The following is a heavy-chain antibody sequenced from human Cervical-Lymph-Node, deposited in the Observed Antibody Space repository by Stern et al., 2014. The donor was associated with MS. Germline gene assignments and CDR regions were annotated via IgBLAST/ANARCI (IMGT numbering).Heavy chain of an antibody. CDR1: GYTFTSYA. V-gene: IGHV1-3*01. CDR2: INAGNGNT. D-gene: IGHD3-22*01. J-gene: IGHJ4*02. CDR3: ARDWAITYYYDSSGYYFVD. Sequence: QVQLVQSGAEVKKPGASVKVSCKASGYTFTSYAMHWVRQAPGQRLEWMGWINAGNGNTKYSQKVQGRVTITRDTSASTAYMELSSLRSEDTAVYYCARDWAITYYYDSSGYYFVDWGQGTLVTVSS.